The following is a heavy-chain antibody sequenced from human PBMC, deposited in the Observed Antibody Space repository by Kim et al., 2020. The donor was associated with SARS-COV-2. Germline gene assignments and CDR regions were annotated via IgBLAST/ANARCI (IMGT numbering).Heavy chain of an antibody. Sequence: SPSFQGQVTSSADKSSSTAYMQWSSLKAADTAMYYCARPFYDSSGNAFDIWGQGTMVTVSS. J-gene: IGHJ3*02. D-gene: IGHD3-22*01. V-gene: IGHV5-51*01. CDR3: ARPFYDSSGNAFDI.